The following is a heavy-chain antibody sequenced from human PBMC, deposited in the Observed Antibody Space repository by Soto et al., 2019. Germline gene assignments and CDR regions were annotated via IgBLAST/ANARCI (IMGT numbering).Heavy chain of an antibody. J-gene: IGHJ5*02. CDR3: ASERPDGARLDP. CDR1: GGSISSGDYY. D-gene: IGHD6-6*01. CDR2: IYYSGST. V-gene: IGHV4-30-4*01. Sequence: QLQLQESGPGLVKPSQTLSLTCTVSGGSISSGDYYWSWIRQPPGKGLEWTGYIYYSGSTYYNPSLKSRVTISVDTSKNQFSLKLSSVTAADTAVYYCASERPDGARLDPWGQGTLVTVSS.